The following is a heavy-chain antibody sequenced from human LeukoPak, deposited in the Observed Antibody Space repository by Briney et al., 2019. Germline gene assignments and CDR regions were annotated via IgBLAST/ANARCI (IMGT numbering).Heavy chain of an antibody. D-gene: IGHD2-21*01. CDR3: ARDRHIAY. V-gene: IGHV3-7*01. CDR1: GFNFNNNW. Sequence: GGSLRLSCVASGFNFNNNWMAWVRQAPGQGLEWVANIKQDGSERHYVDSVKGRFTISRDNAKNSLYLQMNSLRAEDTAVYYCARDRHIAYWGQGTLVTVSS. J-gene: IGHJ4*02. CDR2: IKQDGSER.